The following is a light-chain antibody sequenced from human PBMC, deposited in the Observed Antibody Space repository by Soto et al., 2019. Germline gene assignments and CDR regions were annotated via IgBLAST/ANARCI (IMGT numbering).Light chain of an antibody. V-gene: IGKV3-11*01. CDR2: EAS. Sequence: EIVLTQSPGTLSLSPGERATLSCRASQTVSSSLAWYQQKPGQAPRLLIYEASNRATGIPARFSGSGSGADFTLTISSLEPEDFAVYYCQQFATSPLTFGGGTKVDIK. CDR3: QQFATSPLT. CDR1: QTVSSS. J-gene: IGKJ4*01.